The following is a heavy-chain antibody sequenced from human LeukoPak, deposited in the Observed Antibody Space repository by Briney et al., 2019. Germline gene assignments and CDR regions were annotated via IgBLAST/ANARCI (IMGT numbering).Heavy chain of an antibody. CDR3: GRDKKWLQYYYGVDV. CDR2: IWYDGSNK. CDR1: GFTFSSYG. J-gene: IGHJ6*02. V-gene: IGHV3-33*01. D-gene: IGHD5-12*01. Sequence: PGGSLRLSCAASGFTFSSYGMHWVRQAPGKGLEWVAVIWYDGSNKYYADSVKGRFTISRDNSKNTLYLQMNSLRAEDTAVYYCGRDKKWLQYYYGVDVWGQGTTVIVSS.